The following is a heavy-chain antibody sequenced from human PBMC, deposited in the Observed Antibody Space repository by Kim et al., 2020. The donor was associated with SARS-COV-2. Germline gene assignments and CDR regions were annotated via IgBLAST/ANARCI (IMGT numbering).Heavy chain of an antibody. J-gene: IGHJ6*04. D-gene: IGHD2-2*02. CDR3: ARREAVVVPAAIWSGYYYNRDV. CDR2: ISGSGTTI. Sequence: GGSLRLSCAASGFTFSDYYMSWIRQAPGKGLEWVSDISGSGTTIYYADSVKGRFTISRDNAKNSLYLQMNSLRAEDTAVYYCARREAVVVPAAIWSGYYYNRDVWGKGTTVPVSS. CDR1: GFTFSDYY. V-gene: IGHV3-11*01.